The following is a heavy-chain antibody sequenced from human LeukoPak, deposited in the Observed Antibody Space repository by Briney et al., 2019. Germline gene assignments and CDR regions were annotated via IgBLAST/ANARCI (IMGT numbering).Heavy chain of an antibody. CDR1: GFTFSSYG. J-gene: IGHJ4*02. V-gene: IGHV3-33*06. D-gene: IGHD6-13*01. Sequence: GRSLRLSCAASGFTFSSYGMHWVRQAPGKGLEWVAVIWYDGSNKYYADSVKGRFTISRDNSKNTLYLQMNSLRAEDTAVYYCAEGFRSAAGGSRLDYGGQGTLVPVSS. CDR2: IWYDGSNK. CDR3: AEGFRSAAGGSRLDY.